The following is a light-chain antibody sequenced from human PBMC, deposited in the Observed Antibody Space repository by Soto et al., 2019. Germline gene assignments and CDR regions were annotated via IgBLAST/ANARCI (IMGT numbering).Light chain of an antibody. CDR3: AAWDDSLNAVV. CDR2: SNN. Sequence: QSVLTQPPSASGTPGQRVTISCSGSSSNIGSNTVNWYQQLPGTAPKLLIYSNNHRPSGVPARCSGSKSGTSASLAISGLQSEDEADYYCAAWDDSLNAVVFGGGTKLTVL. J-gene: IGLJ2*01. V-gene: IGLV1-44*01. CDR1: SSNIGSNT.